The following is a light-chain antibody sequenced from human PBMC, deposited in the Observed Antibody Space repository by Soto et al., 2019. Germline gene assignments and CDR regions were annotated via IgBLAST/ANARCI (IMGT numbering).Light chain of an antibody. Sequence: DIKMTQSPSTLSASVGDRVTITCRASHSISSWLAWYQQKPGKAPKLLIYDASALPRGVPSRFSGSGSGTKFTLTISILQPDDFATYYCQQYETFSGTFGPGTKVDIK. V-gene: IGKV1-5*01. CDR3: QQYETFSGT. CDR1: HSISSW. CDR2: DAS. J-gene: IGKJ1*01.